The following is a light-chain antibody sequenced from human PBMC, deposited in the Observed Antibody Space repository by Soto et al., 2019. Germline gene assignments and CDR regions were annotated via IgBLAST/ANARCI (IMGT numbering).Light chain of an antibody. V-gene: IGLV2-14*01. Sequence: QSVLTQPASVSGSPGQSITISCSGTSSDVGGYNYVSWYQQHLGKAPKLMVYDVSNRPSGVSNRFSGSKSGNTASLTISGLQAEYEADYYCSSYTTSSTLIFGGGTKLTVL. CDR2: DVS. J-gene: IGLJ2*01. CDR3: SSYTTSSTLI. CDR1: SSDVGGYNY.